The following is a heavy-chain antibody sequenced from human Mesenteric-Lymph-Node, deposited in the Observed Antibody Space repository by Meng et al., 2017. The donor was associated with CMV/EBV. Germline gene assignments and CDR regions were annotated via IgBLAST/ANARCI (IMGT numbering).Heavy chain of an antibody. CDR2: ISYDATNK. Sequence: GESLKISCTASGFTFGDYAMHWVRQAPGKGLEWLSVISYDATNKYYASSVKGRFTISRDNSKNMLYLQMNSLRPEDTAVYYCARDPGNWNYDYWGQGTLVTVSS. D-gene: IGHD1-7*01. CDR3: ARDPGNWNYDY. V-gene: IGHV3-30*14. CDR1: GFTFGDYA. J-gene: IGHJ4*02.